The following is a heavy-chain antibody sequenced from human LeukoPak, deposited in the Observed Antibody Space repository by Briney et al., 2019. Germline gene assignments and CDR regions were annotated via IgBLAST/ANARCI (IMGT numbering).Heavy chain of an antibody. Sequence: GGSLRLSCAASGFTFSSYSMNWVRQAPGKGREWVSSISSSSSYIYYADSVKGRFTISRHNAKNSLYLQLNSLRAEDTAVYYCATPSRGGFVLDYWGQGTLVTVSS. D-gene: IGHD6-25*01. CDR3: ATPSRGGFVLDY. J-gene: IGHJ4*02. CDR1: GFTFSSYS. CDR2: ISSSSSYI. V-gene: IGHV3-21*04.